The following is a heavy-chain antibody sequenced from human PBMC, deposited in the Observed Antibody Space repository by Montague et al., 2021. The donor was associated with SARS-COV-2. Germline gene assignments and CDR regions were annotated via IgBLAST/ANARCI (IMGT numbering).Heavy chain of an antibody. Sequence: SETLSLTCSFSGGSIRSYYWSWIRLPPGKALEWLGYIYYTGETTHNPSLTSRVTISVDTSRSQFSLRLTSVTAADTAVYFCARFWSGYVDKWSQGTLVTVSS. V-gene: IGHV4-59*01. CDR2: IYYTGET. CDR3: ARFWSGYVDK. CDR1: GGSIRSYY. J-gene: IGHJ4*02. D-gene: IGHD3-3*01.